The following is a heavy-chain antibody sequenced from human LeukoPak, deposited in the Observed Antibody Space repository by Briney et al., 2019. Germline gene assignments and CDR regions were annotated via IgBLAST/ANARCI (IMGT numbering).Heavy chain of an antibody. CDR1: GYSFTYYY. CDR3: ARGGRMTTVVTYYFDY. D-gene: IGHD4-23*01. V-gene: IGHV1-46*01. Sequence: GASVTVSCKASGYSFTYYYIHWVRQAPGQGLEWMGIVNPSGGSTTYAQEFQGRVTMTRDTSTSTVYMDLCSLRSDDTAVYFCARGGRMTTVVTYYFDYWGQGTLVTVSS. J-gene: IGHJ4*02. CDR2: VNPSGGST.